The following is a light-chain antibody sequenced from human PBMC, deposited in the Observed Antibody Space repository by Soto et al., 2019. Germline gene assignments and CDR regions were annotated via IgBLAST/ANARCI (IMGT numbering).Light chain of an antibody. CDR1: QSVSSSY. J-gene: IGKJ1*01. Sequence: EIVLTQSPGTLSLSPGERATLSCRTSQSVSSSYLAWYQQRPGQAPRLLIYGASSRATGIPDRFSGSGSGTDFTLTISRLEPEDFAVYYCQQYGSSTWTLGQGTKVDIK. CDR3: QQYGSSTWT. V-gene: IGKV3-20*01. CDR2: GAS.